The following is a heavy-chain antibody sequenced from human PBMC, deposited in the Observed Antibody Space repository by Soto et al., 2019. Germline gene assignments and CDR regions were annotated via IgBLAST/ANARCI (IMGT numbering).Heavy chain of an antibody. CDR1: GFTFNNYA. CDR2: ISASGAST. J-gene: IGHJ3*02. D-gene: IGHD3-22*01. Sequence: EVQLLESGGGLVQPGGSLRLSCAASGFTFNNYALNWVRQAPGKGLEWVSGISASGASTYYADSVKGRFTISRDNSKNTLHLQMNSLRAEDTAVYYCAKELVDYYDSSGYYGPTDACDTWGQGTMVTVSS. V-gene: IGHV3-23*01. CDR3: AKELVDYYDSSGYYGPTDACDT.